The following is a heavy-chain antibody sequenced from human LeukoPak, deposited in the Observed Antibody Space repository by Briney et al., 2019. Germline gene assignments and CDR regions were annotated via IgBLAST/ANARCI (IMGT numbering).Heavy chain of an antibody. V-gene: IGHV3-23*01. D-gene: IGHD6-19*01. J-gene: IGHJ4*02. Sequence: GASLRLSCAASGFTFNNYAVNWVRQAPGKGLEWVSAISFSGGTTYYADSVKGRFTISRDNSKNTVYLQMNSLSADDTALYYCAKVRSSGWYKGGFDYWGQGTLVTVSS. CDR2: ISFSGGTT. CDR1: GFTFNNYA. CDR3: AKVRSSGWYKGGFDY.